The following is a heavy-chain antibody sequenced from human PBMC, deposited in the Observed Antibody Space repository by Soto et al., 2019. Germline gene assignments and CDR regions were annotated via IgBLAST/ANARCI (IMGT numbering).Heavy chain of an antibody. Sequence: SETLSLTCIVSGASVTFGNFYWAWIRQPPGKGLEWIGDISDSGITNYNPSLQSRVTIGVDTSMNQFSLRLTSVTAADTAVYYCARDDVDYNWFDPWGQGTLVTVSS. J-gene: IGHJ5*02. CDR2: ISDSGIT. CDR3: ARDDVDYNWFDP. CDR1: GASVTFGNFY. D-gene: IGHD4-17*01. V-gene: IGHV4-61*01.